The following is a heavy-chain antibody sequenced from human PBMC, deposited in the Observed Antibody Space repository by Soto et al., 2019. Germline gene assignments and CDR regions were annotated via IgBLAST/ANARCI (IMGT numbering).Heavy chain of an antibody. Sequence: GGSLRLSCAASGFTFRSYSMNWVRQAPGKGLEWVSYISSSNRTINYADSVKDRFIISRDNAKNSLYLQMHSLRDEDTAVYYCAREGWPLLQTGMDVWGQGTTVTVSS. J-gene: IGHJ6*02. V-gene: IGHV3-48*02. CDR1: GFTFRSYS. D-gene: IGHD2-15*01. CDR3: AREGWPLLQTGMDV. CDR2: ISSSNRTI.